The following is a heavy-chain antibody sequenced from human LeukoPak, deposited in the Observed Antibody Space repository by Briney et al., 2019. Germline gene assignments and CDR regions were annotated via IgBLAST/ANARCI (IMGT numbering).Heavy chain of an antibody. CDR2: IYHSGST. CDR1: GYSISSGYY. J-gene: IGHJ5*02. CDR3: ARHFGLNWFDP. Sequence: SETLSLTCAVSGYSISSGYYWGWIRQPPGKGREWIGSIYHSGSTYYNPSLKSRVTISVDTSKNQFSLKLSSVTAADTAVYYCARHFGLNWFDPWGQGTLVTVSS. D-gene: IGHD3/OR15-3a*01. V-gene: IGHV4-38-2*01.